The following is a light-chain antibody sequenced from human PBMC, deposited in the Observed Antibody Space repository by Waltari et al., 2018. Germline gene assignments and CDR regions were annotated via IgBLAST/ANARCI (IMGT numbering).Light chain of an antibody. CDR3: MQALQTPWT. J-gene: IGKJ1*01. CDR2: RVS. Sequence: DIVMTQTPLSLPVTPGEPASISCRSSQSLLNSNGNTYFYWFLQKPGQPPRLLIYRVSNRFSGVPDRFSGSGAGTDFTLIISRVEAEDVGVYYCMQALQTPWTFGQGTKVEIK. V-gene: IGKV2-29*02. CDR1: QSLLNSNGNTY.